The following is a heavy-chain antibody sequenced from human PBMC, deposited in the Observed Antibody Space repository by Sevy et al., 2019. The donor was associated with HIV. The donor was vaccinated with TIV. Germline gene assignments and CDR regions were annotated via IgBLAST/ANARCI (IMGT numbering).Heavy chain of an antibody. D-gene: IGHD6-19*01. CDR1: GFTFSTYG. CDR2: IWYDGSNK. V-gene: IGHV3-33*01. CDR3: ARENIAVAGIGYYFDH. J-gene: IGHJ4*02. Sequence: GGSLRLSCVASGFTFSTYGMHWVRQAPGKGLEWVAVIWYDGSNKEYGYSVKGRFTISGDNSKDTLYLQMNSLRAEDTAVYYCARENIAVAGIGYYFDHWGQGTLVTVSS.